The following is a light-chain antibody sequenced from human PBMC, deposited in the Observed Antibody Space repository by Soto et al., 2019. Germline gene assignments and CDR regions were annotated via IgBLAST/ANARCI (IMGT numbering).Light chain of an antibody. CDR3: MQALQTPLT. Sequence: DIVMTQSPLSLPVTPGEPASISCRSSQSLLHSNGYNYLDWYLQKPGQSPQLLIYLGSNRASGVPDRCSGSESGTDFTLKISRVEAEDVGVYYCMQALQTPLTFGGGTKVEIK. CDR1: QSLLHSNGYNY. J-gene: IGKJ4*01. V-gene: IGKV2-28*01. CDR2: LGS.